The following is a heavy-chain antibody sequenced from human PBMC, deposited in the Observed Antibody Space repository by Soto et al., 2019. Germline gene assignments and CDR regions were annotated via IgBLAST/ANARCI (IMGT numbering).Heavy chain of an antibody. D-gene: IGHD6-19*01. J-gene: IGHJ4*02. V-gene: IGHV3-11*01. CDR3: ARAGGSGWSLDY. CDR1: GFIFSDYY. Sequence: QGQLVESGGGLVKPGGSLRLSCAASGFIFSDYYMTWIRQAPGKGLEWVSYISTSGTTISYADFVKGRFTSSRDDAKNSLYLQMNSLRAEDTAVYYCARAGGSGWSLDYWGQGTLVTVSS. CDR2: ISTSGTTI.